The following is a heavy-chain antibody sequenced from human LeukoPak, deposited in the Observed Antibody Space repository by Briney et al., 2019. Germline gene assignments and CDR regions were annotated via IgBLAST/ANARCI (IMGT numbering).Heavy chain of an antibody. CDR3: AGGHYDFWSGLSTHLDY. J-gene: IGHJ4*02. CDR1: GGSISRSSYY. Sequence: SETLSLTCTVSGGSISRSSYYWGWIRQPPGKGLELIGSIYYSGSTYYNPSLKSRVTISVDTSKNQFSLKLSSVTAADTAVYYCAGGHYDFWSGLSTHLDYWGQGTLVTVSS. D-gene: IGHD3-3*01. CDR2: IYYSGST. V-gene: IGHV4-39*07.